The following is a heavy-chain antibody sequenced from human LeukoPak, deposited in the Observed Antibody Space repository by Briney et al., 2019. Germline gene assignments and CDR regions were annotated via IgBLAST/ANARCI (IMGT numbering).Heavy chain of an antibody. D-gene: IGHD5-18*01. Sequence: GGSLRLSCAASGFTFSSYAMSWVRQAPGKGLEWVSAISGSGGSTYYADSVKGRFTISKDNSKNTLYLQMNSLRAEDTAVYYCAKDLGKMVNLIDYLGQGTLVTVSS. J-gene: IGHJ4*02. CDR1: GFTFSSYA. CDR3: AKDLGKMVNLIDY. CDR2: ISGSGGST. V-gene: IGHV3-23*01.